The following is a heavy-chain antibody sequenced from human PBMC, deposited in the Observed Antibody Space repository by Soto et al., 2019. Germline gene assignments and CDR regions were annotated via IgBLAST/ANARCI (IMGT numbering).Heavy chain of an antibody. CDR2: ISSSSSYI. V-gene: IGHV3-21*01. D-gene: IGHD1-26*01. CDR3: ARVLRATPVY. CDR1: GFTFSSYS. Sequence: GGSLRLSCAASGFTFSSYSMNWVRQAPGKGPEWVSSISSSSSYIYYADSVKGRFTISRDNAKNSLYLQMNSLRAEDTAVYYCARVLRATPVYWGQGTLVTVSS. J-gene: IGHJ4*02.